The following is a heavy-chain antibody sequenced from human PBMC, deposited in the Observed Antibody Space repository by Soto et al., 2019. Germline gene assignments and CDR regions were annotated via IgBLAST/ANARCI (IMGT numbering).Heavy chain of an antibody. Sequence: ASVKVSCKASGYTFTSYAMHWVRQAPGQRLEWMGWINAGNGNTKYSQKFQGRVTITRDTSASTAYMELSSLRSEDTAVYYCARVATKYVWGSYRYYIDYSGQGTLVTVST. J-gene: IGHJ4*02. D-gene: IGHD3-16*02. CDR2: INAGNGNT. CDR1: GYTFTSYA. CDR3: ARVATKYVWGSYRYYIDY. V-gene: IGHV1-3*01.